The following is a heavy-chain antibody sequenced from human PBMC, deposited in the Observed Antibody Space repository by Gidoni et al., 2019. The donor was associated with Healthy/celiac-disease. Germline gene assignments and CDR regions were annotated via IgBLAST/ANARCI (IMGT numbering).Heavy chain of an antibody. CDR2: ISFDGSNK. J-gene: IGHJ6*02. Sequence: QVQLVESGGGVVQPGRSLRLSCAASGFPFSSYAMHWVRQAPGKGLEWVAVISFDGSNKYYADSVKGRFTISRDNSKNTLYLQMNNLRAEDTAVYYCAREEYSSPNYYYYGMDVWGQGTTVTVSS. V-gene: IGHV3-30*01. CDR1: GFPFSSYA. CDR3: AREEYSSPNYYYYGMDV. D-gene: IGHD6-6*01.